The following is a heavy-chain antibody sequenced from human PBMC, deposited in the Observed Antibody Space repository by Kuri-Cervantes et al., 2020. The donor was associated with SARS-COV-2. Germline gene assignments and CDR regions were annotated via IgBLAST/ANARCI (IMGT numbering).Heavy chain of an antibody. Sequence: GESLKISCAASGFTFSSYAMSWVRQAPGKGLEWVSAISGSGGSTYYADSVKGRFTISRDNSKNTLYLQMNSLRAEDTAVYYCARPFGRMFWGQGTLVTVSS. CDR2: ISGSGGST. CDR1: GFTFSSYA. CDR3: ARPFGRMF. D-gene: IGHD3-10*01. J-gene: IGHJ4*02. V-gene: IGHV3-23*01.